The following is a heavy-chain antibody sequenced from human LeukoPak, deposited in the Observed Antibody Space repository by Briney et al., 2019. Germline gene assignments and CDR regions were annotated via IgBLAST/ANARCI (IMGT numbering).Heavy chain of an antibody. D-gene: IGHD2-15*01. V-gene: IGHV3-66*01. CDR2: IYNVGNT. J-gene: IGHJ4*02. CDR3: VKMGYFCTCSTTFDY. Sequence: PGGSLRLSCAASGFTVSSNYMSWVRQAPGKGLEWVSTIYNVGNTYYADSVKGRFTISRDNSKNTLYLQMNSLSAEDTSLYYCVKMGYFCTCSTTFDYWGQGTLVTVSS. CDR1: GFTVSSNY.